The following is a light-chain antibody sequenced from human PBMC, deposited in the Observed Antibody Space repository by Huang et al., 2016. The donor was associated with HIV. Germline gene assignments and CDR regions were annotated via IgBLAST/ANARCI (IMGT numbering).Light chain of an antibody. V-gene: IGKV3-15*01. CDR3: QQYNNWPPVT. Sequence: EVVMTQSPATLSVSPGERATLSCRASQNINSNLAWYQQKPGQTPRLLIYGASTRATGIPARFSGSGSGTEFTLTISSLQSEDFAVYYRQQYNNWPPVTFGQGTKLEIK. CDR2: GAS. J-gene: IGKJ2*01. CDR1: QNINSN.